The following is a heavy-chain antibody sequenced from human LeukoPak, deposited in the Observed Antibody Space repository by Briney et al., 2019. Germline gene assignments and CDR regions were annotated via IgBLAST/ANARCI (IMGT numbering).Heavy chain of an antibody. D-gene: IGHD5-18*01. Sequence: PPESLSLTCDVSGYAISRGSSGGWFRQPPGKGLEWIGSIFNSGGTYYEPSLKGRVTISVDTSKNQSPLNLKSVTAAATASYYSAVKRAYTIWFADWGQGTLVTVSS. J-gene: IGHJ5*02. CDR1: GYAISRGSS. CDR2: IFNSGGT. V-gene: IGHV4-38-2*01. CDR3: AVKRAYTIWFAD.